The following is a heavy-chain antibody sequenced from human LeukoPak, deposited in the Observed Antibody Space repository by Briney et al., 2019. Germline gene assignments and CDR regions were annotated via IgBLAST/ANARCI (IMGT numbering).Heavy chain of an antibody. CDR1: GFTFSSYA. CDR2: IKQDGSEK. D-gene: IGHD3-3*01. Sequence: TGGSLRLSCAASGFTFSSYAMHWVRQAPGKGLEWVANIKQDGSEKYYVDSVKGRFTISRDNAKNSLYLQMNSLRAEDTAVYYCARDKGYDFWSGYYTHYYYYYYMDVWGKGTTVTVSS. V-gene: IGHV3-7*01. CDR3: ARDKGYDFWSGYYTHYYYYYYMDV. J-gene: IGHJ6*03.